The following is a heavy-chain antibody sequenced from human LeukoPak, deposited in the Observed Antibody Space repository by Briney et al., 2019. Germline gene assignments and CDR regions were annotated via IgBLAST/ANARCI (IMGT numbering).Heavy chain of an antibody. CDR3: ARTSMIVLRGIYYFDC. CDR1: GFTFSRDS. CDR2: ISSRSRYI. D-gene: IGHD3-22*01. Sequence: PGGALRLSCAASGFTFSRDSMNWVRQAPGKGLEWVSSISSRSRYIYYADSVKGRFTISRDNAKNTLYLQMNRLRAEATSVCYGARTSMIVLRGIYYFDCWGQGTLVTVSS. V-gene: IGHV3-21*01. J-gene: IGHJ4*02.